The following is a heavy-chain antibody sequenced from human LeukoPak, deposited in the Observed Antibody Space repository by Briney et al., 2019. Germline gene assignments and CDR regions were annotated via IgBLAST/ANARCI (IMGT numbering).Heavy chain of an antibody. J-gene: IGHJ6*03. CDR2: INPSGGST. Sequence: GASVKVSCKASGYTFTSYYMQWVRQAPGQGLEWMGIINPSGGSTSYAQKFQGRVTISVDTSKNQFSLKLSSVTAADTAVYYCARDWGVSARPGYMDVWGKGTTVTVSS. V-gene: IGHV1-46*01. CDR1: GYTFTSYY. D-gene: IGHD6-6*01. CDR3: ARDWGVSARPGYMDV.